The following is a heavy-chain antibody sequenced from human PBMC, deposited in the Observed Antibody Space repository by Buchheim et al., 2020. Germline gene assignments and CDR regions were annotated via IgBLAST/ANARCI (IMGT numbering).Heavy chain of an antibody. J-gene: IGHJ4*02. CDR2: IYYSGST. CDR1: GGSISSSSYY. V-gene: IGHV4-39*01. D-gene: IGHD3-22*01. CDR3: ARLKVVVRGGALEDY. Sequence: QLQLQESGPGLVKPSETLSLTCTVSGGSISSSSYYWGWIRQPPGKGLEWIGSIYYSGSTYYNPSLKSRVTISVDTSKNQFSLKLSSVTAADTAVYYCARLKVVVRGGALEDYWGQGTL.